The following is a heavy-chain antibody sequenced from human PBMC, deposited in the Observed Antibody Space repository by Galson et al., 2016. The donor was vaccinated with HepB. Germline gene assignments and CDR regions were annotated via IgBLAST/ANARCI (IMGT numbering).Heavy chain of an antibody. D-gene: IGHD1-14*01. CDR3: AKGAAGYYDY. CDR2: ITSGSGDT. Sequence: SVKVSCKASGYTFDSYFLHWLRQAPGQRPEWMGWITSGSGDTIYSQNFQGRLSITRDTSATTAYMELSGLRSEDTAIYFCAKGAAGYYDYWGQGTLSPSPQ. J-gene: IGHJ4*02. CDR1: GYTFDSYF. V-gene: IGHV1-3*01.